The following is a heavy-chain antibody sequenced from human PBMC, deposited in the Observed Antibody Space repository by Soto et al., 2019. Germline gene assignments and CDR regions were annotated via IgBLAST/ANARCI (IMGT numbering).Heavy chain of an antibody. J-gene: IGHJ6*02. CDR3: AKDSLYDFWCGYYSKYYFYGMDV. CDR2: ISYDGSNK. CDR1: GFTFSSYG. Sequence: PGGSLRLSCAASGFTFSSYGMHWVRQAPGKGLEWVAVISYDGSNKYYADSVKGRFTISRDNSKNTLYLQMNSRRAEDTAVYYGAKDSLYDFWCGYYSKYYFYGMDVWGQGTTVPVSS. V-gene: IGHV3-30*18. D-gene: IGHD3-3*01.